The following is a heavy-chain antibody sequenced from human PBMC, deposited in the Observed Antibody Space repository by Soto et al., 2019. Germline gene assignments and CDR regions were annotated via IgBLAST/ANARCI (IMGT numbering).Heavy chain of an antibody. CDR1: GFTFSSYS. V-gene: IGHV3-30-3*01. D-gene: IGHD6-6*01. Sequence: QVQLVESGGGVVQPGRSLRLSCAASGFTFSSYSMHWVRQAPGKGLEWVAVISYDGSNKYYADAVKGRFTTSRDNSKSTLYLRMNSLRLEDTAVYYFARVGGTAARRQGLDFWGQGTLVTVSS. J-gene: IGHJ4*02. CDR2: ISYDGSNK. CDR3: ARVGGTAARRQGLDF.